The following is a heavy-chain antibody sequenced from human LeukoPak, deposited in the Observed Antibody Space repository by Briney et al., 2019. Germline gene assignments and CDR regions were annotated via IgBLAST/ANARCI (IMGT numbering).Heavy chain of an antibody. D-gene: IGHD1-1*01. V-gene: IGHV3-23*01. CDR2: IDRSGANT. CDR3: ASKTGKTGTYD. CDR1: GFNFFDYV. Sequence: GGSLRLSCVVAGFNFFDYVMIRVRQAPGKGLEWVSSIDRSGANTYYADFVKGQFTISRDNSKNTLFLQMNSLRAEDTAVYYCASKTGKTGTYDWGQGTLVTVSS. J-gene: IGHJ4*02.